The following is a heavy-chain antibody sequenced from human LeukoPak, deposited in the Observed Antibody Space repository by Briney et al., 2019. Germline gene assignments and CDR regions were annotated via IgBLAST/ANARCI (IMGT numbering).Heavy chain of an antibody. J-gene: IGHJ4*02. Sequence: GGSLRLSCATSGFNFDRYTIHWVRQAPGKGLEWVSLAGWAGGTTYHSDSVRGRFTISRDSGKNSVYLQMNSLTTDDTAFYFCAKELDTMFFDYWGQGALVTVSS. CDR2: AGWAGGTT. CDR3: AKELDTMFFDY. V-gene: IGHV3-43*01. D-gene: IGHD5-18*01. CDR1: GFNFDRYT.